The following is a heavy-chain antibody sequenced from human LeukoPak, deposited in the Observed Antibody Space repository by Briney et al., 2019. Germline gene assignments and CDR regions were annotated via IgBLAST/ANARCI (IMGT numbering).Heavy chain of an antibody. CDR2: ISAYNGNT. J-gene: IGHJ4*02. D-gene: IGHD3-10*01. CDR3: ARSGTMVRGVNTLIDY. Sequence: GASVKVSCKASGGTFSSYAISWVRQAPGQGLEWMGWISAYNGNTNYAQKLQGRVTMTTDTSTSTAYMELRSLRSDDTAVYYCARSGTMVRGVNTLIDYWGQGTLVTVSS. V-gene: IGHV1-18*01. CDR1: GGTFSSYA.